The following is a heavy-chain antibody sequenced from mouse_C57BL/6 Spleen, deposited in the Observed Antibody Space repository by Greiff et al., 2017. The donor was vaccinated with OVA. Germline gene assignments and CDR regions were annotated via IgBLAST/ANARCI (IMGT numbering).Heavy chain of an antibody. V-gene: IGHV1-82*01. CDR1: GSAFSSSW. CDR2: IYPGDGDT. D-gene: IGHD1-1*01. J-gene: IGHJ3*01. Sequence: VQLQQSGPELVKPGASVKISCKASGSAFSSSWMNWVKQRPGKGLEWIGRIYPGDGDTNYNGKFKGKATLTADKSSSTAYMQLSSLTAEDSAVYCCARGYYESWFAYWGQGTRVTVSA. CDR3: ARGYYESWFAY.